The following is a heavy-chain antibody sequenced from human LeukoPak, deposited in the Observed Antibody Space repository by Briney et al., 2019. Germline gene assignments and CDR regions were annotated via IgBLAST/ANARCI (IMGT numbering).Heavy chain of an antibody. Sequence: GGSLRLSCAASGFTFSSYWMHWVRQAPGKGLVWVSRINRDGSSTSYADSVKGRFTISRDNAKNTLYLQMSSLRAEDTAVYYCAREAAWVSATPDYWGQGTLVTVSS. CDR2: INRDGSST. CDR1: GFTFSSYW. J-gene: IGHJ4*02. CDR3: AREAAWVSATPDY. V-gene: IGHV3-74*01. D-gene: IGHD6-13*01.